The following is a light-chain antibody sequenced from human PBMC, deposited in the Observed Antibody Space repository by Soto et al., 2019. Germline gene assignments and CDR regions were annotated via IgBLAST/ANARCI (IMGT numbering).Light chain of an antibody. CDR3: KQYNNWSPWM. CDR1: QSIGSN. Sequence: EIVMTQSPATLSVSPGERATLSCRASQSIGSNLAWSQQKPGQAPRLLIYDASIRATYFPARFSGSGSGTEFTLTICGLQSDDFAVYFCKQYNNWSPWMFGHGTKVENK. J-gene: IGKJ1*01. V-gene: IGKV3-15*01. CDR2: DAS.